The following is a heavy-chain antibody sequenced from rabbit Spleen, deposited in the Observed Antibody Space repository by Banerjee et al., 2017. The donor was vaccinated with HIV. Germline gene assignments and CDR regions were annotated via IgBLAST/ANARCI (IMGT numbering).Heavy chain of an antibody. CDR1: GFSFSNKAV. CDR2: IDTSDGDT. CDR3: TRGSATMTMVITGYYFNL. J-gene: IGHJ4*01. Sequence: QQRLVESGGGLVKPGASLTLTCKASGFSFSNKAVMCWVRQAPGKGLDWIACIDTSDGDTDYANWPKGRFTISKTSSTTVTLQMTSLTAADTAIYFCTRGSATMTMVITGYYFNLWGPGTLVTVS. D-gene: IGHD2-1*01. V-gene: IGHV1S45*01.